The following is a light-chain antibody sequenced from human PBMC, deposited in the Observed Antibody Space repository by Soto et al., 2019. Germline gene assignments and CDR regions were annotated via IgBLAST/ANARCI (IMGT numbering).Light chain of an antibody. J-gene: IGLJ2*01. CDR1: RPNIGSNT. V-gene: IGLV1-44*01. CDR3: XAXDDSLKVVV. Sequence: QSVLXQPXSASGTPGQXVTMXCSGSRPNIGSNTVNWYQQFPGTAPKVLIYSNDQRPSGVPDRFSGSKSGTSASLAISELXXXXXXXXXCXAXDDSLKVVVFGGGTKLTVL. CDR2: SND.